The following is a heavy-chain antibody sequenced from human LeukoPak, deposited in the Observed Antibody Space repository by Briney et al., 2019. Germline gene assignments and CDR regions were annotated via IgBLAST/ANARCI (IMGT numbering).Heavy chain of an antibody. CDR3: ARAPGAPRGYYAGGFDV. CDR2: IFHSGDT. V-gene: IGHV4-30-2*01. D-gene: IGHD3-3*01. J-gene: IGHJ3*01. CDR1: GGSLISGGYS. Sequence: PSQTLSLTCAVSGGSLISGGYSWSWTRQTPEKGLEWIGHIFHSGDTEYNPSLKNRVAMSLVRSKNQVSLELSSVTAADTAVYYCARAPGAPRGYYAGGFDVWGQGTLVTVSS.